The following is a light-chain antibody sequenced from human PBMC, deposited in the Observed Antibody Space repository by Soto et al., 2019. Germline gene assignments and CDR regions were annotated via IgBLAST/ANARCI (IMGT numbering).Light chain of an antibody. CDR2: GAS. V-gene: IGKV3-15*01. J-gene: IGKJ1*01. Sequence: EIVMTQSPATLSVSPGERATLSCRASQSVRSNLAWYQQKPGQAPRLLIYGASTRATGIPARFSGSGSGTEFTLTSSGLQSEDFAVYYCQHYNNWPPWTFGQGTTVEIK. CDR1: QSVRSN. CDR3: QHYNNWPPWT.